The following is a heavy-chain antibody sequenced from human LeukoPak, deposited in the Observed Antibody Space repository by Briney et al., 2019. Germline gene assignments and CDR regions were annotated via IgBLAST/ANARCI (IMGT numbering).Heavy chain of an antibody. D-gene: IGHD1-26*01. CDR2: ISYDGSNK. J-gene: IGHJ4*02. CDR3: AKSGGSYSSFDY. CDR1: GFTFSSYG. Sequence: GGSLRLSCAASGFTFSSYGMHWVRQAPGKGLEWVAVISYDGSNKYYADSVKGRFTISRDNSKNTLYLQMNSLRAEDTAVYYCAKSGGSYSSFDYWGQGTLVTVSS. V-gene: IGHV3-30*18.